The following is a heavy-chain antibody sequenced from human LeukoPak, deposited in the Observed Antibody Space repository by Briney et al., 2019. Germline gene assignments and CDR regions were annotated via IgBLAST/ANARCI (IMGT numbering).Heavy chain of an antibody. J-gene: IGHJ3*02. CDR2: INPSGGST. V-gene: IGHV1-46*01. CDR1: GYTFTSYY. Sequence: ASVNVSCKASGYTFTSYYMHWVRQAPGQGLEWMGIINPSGGSTSYAQKFQGRVTMTRDTSTSRVYMELSSLRSEDTAVYYCARATRIAAAGYNDAFDIWGQGTMVTVSS. CDR3: ARATRIAAAGYNDAFDI. D-gene: IGHD6-13*01.